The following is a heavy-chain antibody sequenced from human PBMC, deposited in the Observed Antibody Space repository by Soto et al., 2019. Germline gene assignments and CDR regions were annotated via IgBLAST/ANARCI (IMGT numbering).Heavy chain of an antibody. CDR3: AAYCYTMTCTHCHGYS. J-gene: IGHJ5*02. CDR2: IKQDESDK. CDR1: GFRFRDYW. D-gene: IGHD3-16*02. V-gene: IGHV3-7*03. Sequence: ESGGGLVQTGGSLRLSCAVSGFRFRDYWMSWVRQAPGKGLEWVANIKQDESDKYYVDSVKGRFTISQDNAKNALYLQMNSLRVEDTAVYYCAAYCYTMTCTHCHGYSWGQGTQVTVSS.